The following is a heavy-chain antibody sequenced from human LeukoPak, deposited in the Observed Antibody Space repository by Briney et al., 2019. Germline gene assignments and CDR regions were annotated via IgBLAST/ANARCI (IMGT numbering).Heavy chain of an antibody. V-gene: IGHV5-51*01. D-gene: IGHD5-24*01. J-gene: IGHJ4*02. CDR3: ARRRGDGYNSPFDY. CDR1: GYSFPDYW. CDR2: IYPADSDT. Sequence: GESLKISCQGSGYSFPDYWIDWVRQMPGQGVEWMGIIYPADSDTRYSPSFQGQVTISADKSINTAYLQWSTLKASDTATYYCARRRGDGYNSPFDYWGQGTLVTVPS.